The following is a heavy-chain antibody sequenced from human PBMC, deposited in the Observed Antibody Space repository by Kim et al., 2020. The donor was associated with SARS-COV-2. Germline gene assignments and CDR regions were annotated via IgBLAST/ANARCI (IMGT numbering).Heavy chain of an antibody. CDR2: GST. D-gene: IGHD5-12*01. V-gene: IGHV3-66*01. CDR3: AREADGYND. Sequence: GSTYDADSVKGRFTISRDNSKNTLYLQMNSLRAEDTAVYYCAREADGYNDWGQGTLVTVSS. J-gene: IGHJ4*02.